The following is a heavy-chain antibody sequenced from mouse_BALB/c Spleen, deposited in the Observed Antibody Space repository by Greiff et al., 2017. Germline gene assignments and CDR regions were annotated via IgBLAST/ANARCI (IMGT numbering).Heavy chain of an antibody. CDR2: IDPANGNT. CDR3: ARYDGYYGAMDY. Sequence: EVQLQESGAELVKPGASVKLSCTASGFNIKDTYMHWVKQRPEQGLEWIGRIDPANGNTKYDPKFQGKATITADTSSNTAYLQLSSLTSEDTAVYYCARYDGYYGAMDYWGQGTSVTVSS. V-gene: IGHV14-3*02. D-gene: IGHD2-3*01. CDR1: GFNIKDTY. J-gene: IGHJ4*01.